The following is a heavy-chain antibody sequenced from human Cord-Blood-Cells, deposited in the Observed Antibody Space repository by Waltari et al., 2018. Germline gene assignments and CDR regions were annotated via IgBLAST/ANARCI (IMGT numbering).Heavy chain of an antibody. J-gene: IGHJ4*02. CDR3: AKGGWFDY. Sequence: QVQLVESGGGVVQPGRSLRLSCAASGLTFSSYGMHWVRQAPGKGLEWVAVISYDGSNKYYADSVKGRFTISRDNSKNTLYLQMNSLRAEDTAVYYCAKGGWFDYWGQGTLVTVSS. V-gene: IGHV3-30*18. CDR2: ISYDGSNK. CDR1: GLTFSSYG. D-gene: IGHD6-19*01.